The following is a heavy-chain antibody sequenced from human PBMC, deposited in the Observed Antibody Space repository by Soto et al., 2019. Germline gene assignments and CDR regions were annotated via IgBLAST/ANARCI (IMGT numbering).Heavy chain of an antibody. CDR1: GYTFTSYG. CDR3: ATVAVRFLGMVPFDY. CDR2: ISAYDGNT. J-gene: IGHJ4*02. D-gene: IGHD3-3*01. V-gene: IGHV1-18*01. Sequence: GASVKVSCKASGYTFTSYGISWVRQAPGQGLEWMGWISAYDGNTNYAQKVQGRVTMTEDTSTDTAYMELSSLRSEDTAVYYCATVAVRFLGMVPFDYWGQGTLVTVSS.